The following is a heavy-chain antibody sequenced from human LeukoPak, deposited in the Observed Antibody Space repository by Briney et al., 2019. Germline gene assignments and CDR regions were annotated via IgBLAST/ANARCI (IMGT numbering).Heavy chain of an antibody. Sequence: PSETLSLTCTVSGGSISSYYWSWIRQPPGKGLEWIGYIYYSGSTNYNPSLKSRVTISVDTSKNQFSLKLSSVTAADTAVYYCARGAGIPDYWGQGTLVTVSS. CDR3: ARGAGIPDY. D-gene: IGHD3-10*01. V-gene: IGHV4-59*01. CDR1: GGSISSYY. CDR2: IYYSGST. J-gene: IGHJ4*02.